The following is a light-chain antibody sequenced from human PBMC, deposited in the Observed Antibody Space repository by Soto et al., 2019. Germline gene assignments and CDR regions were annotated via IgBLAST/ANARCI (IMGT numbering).Light chain of an antibody. Sequence: EIVLTQSPGTLSLSPGERATLSCRASQSVRSFLAWYQQRRGQAPRLLIYDASNRATGTPARFRGSGSGTDFTLTISRLEPEDFAVYYCQHYGSLPPYNFGRGTKVDIK. CDR1: QSVRSF. CDR2: DAS. CDR3: QHYGSLPPYN. J-gene: IGKJ2*01. V-gene: IGKV3-20*01.